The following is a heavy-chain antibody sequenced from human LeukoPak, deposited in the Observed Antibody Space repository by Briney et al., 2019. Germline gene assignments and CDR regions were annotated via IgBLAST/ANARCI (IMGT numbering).Heavy chain of an antibody. CDR3: ARPNGKYSGYAPFDY. V-gene: IGHV1-3*01. CDR1: GYTFTTYA. J-gene: IGHJ4*02. Sequence: ASVKVSCKASGYTFTTYAMHWVRQAPGQRLEWMGWINAGNGNTKYSQKFQARVTITRDTSASTAYMELSSLRSEDTAVYYCARPNGKYSGYAPFDYWGQGTLVTVSS. CDR2: INAGNGNT. D-gene: IGHD5-12*01.